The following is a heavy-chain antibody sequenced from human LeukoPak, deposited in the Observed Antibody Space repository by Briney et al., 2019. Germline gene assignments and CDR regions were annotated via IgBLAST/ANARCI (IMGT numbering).Heavy chain of an antibody. CDR3: AREDGDYVSQYYFDY. J-gene: IGHJ4*02. V-gene: IGHV1-2*04. CDR2: INPNSGGT. CDR1: GYTFTGYY. D-gene: IGHD4-17*01. Sequence: ASVKDSCKASGYTFTGYYMHWVRQAPGQGLEWMGWINPNSGGTNYAQKFQGWVTMTRDTSISTAYMELSRLRSDDTAVYYCAREDGDYVSQYYFDYWGQGTLVTVSS.